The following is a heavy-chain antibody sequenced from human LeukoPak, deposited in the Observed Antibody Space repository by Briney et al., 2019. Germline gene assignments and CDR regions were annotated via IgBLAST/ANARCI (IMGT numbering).Heavy chain of an antibody. Sequence: TSETLSLTCTVSGGSISSGGYYWSWIRQHPGKGLEWIGYIYYSGSTYYNPSLKSRVTISVDTSKNQFSLKLSSVTAADTAVYYCASYDSHGQTNWFDPWGQGTLVTVSS. J-gene: IGHJ5*02. V-gene: IGHV4-31*03. CDR1: GGSISSGGYY. CDR3: ASYDSHGQTNWFDP. CDR2: IYYSGST. D-gene: IGHD3-3*01.